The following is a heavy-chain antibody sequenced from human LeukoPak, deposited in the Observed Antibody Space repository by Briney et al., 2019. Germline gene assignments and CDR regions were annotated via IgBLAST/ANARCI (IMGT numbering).Heavy chain of an antibody. J-gene: IGHJ4*02. CDR1: GYTFTTYV. V-gene: IGHV1-18*01. CDR2: ISAYNGNT. Sequence: GASVKVSCKASGYTFTTYVLNWVRQATGQGFEWMGWISAYNGNTNYAQKLQGRVTMTTDTSTSTAYMELSSLRSEDTAVYYCARVRGSEQWLDSFDYWGQGTLVTVSS. D-gene: IGHD6-19*01. CDR3: ARVRGSEQWLDSFDY.